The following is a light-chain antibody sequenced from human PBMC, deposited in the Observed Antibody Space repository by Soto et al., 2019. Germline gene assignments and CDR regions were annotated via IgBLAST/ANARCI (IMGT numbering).Light chain of an antibody. CDR3: WSYLGSNPYV. Sequence: QTALTQPPSASGSPGQSVSISCTGSSSNVGGYNYVSWYQQHPGKAPRLIIYEVDKRPSGVPDRFSGSKAGSTASLTVSGLQADYEAGYYCWSYLGSNPYVFGPGT. V-gene: IGLV2-8*01. CDR2: EVD. J-gene: IGLJ1*01. CDR1: SSNVGGYNY.